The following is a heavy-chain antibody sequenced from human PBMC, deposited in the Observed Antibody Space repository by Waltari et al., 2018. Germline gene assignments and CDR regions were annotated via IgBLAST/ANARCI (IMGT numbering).Heavy chain of an antibody. J-gene: IGHJ5*02. V-gene: IGHV3-7*01. CDR1: GLTFSRYW. Sequence: EVQLVESGGGLVQPGGYLRLSCAASGLTFSRYWRSWGSQAPGKGLEWLANIKQDVSEKYYVDSVKGRFTISRDNAKNSLYLQMNSLRAEDTAVYYCARDRGVTPFNWFDPWGQGTLVTVSS. CDR2: IKQDVSEK. D-gene: IGHD2-21*02. CDR3: ARDRGVTPFNWFDP.